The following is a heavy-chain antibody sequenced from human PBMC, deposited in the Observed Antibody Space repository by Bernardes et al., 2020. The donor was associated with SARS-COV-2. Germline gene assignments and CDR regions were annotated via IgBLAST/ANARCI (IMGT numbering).Heavy chain of an antibody. D-gene: IGHD3-3*01. CDR1: GYTLTELS. J-gene: IGHJ5*02. CDR2: FDPEDGET. V-gene: IGHV1-24*01. Sequence: ASVKVSCKVSGYTLTELSMHWVRQAPGKGLEWMGGFDPEDGETIYAQKFQGRVTMTEDTSTDTAYMELSSLRSEDTAVYYCATGPVQYYDFWSGYYNWFDPWGQGTLVTVSS. CDR3: ATGPVQYYDFWSGYYNWFDP.